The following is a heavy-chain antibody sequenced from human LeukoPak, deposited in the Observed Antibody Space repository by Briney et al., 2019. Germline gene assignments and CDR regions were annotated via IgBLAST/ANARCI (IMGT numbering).Heavy chain of an antibody. J-gene: IGHJ4*02. CDR2: IYTSGST. CDR1: GGSISSGSYY. D-gene: IGHD3-22*01. Sequence: SQTLSLTCTVSGGSISSGSYYWSWIRQPAGKGLEWIGRIYTSGSTYYNPSLKSRVTISVDTSKNQFSLKLSSVTAADTAVYYCARGRLNYYYDSSGYYHFDYWGQGTLVTVSS. V-gene: IGHV4-61*02. CDR3: ARGRLNYYYDSSGYYHFDY.